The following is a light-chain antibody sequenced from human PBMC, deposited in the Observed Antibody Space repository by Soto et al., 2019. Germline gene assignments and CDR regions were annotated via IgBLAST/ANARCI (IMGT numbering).Light chain of an antibody. CDR3: QQYKNWPL. Sequence: MTQSPSTLSASVGDRVTITCRASQGISNYLAWYQQKPGKVPKLLIYAASTRATGIPARFSGSGFGTEFTLTISGLQSEDFAVYYCQQYKNWPLFGQGTRLEIK. CDR1: QGISNY. J-gene: IGKJ5*01. V-gene: IGKV1-27*01. CDR2: AAS.